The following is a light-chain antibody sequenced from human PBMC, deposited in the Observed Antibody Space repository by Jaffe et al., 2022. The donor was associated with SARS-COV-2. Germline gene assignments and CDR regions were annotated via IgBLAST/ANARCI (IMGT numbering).Light chain of an antibody. CDR3: QQYGGSPWT. Sequence: EIVLTQSPGTLSLSPGERATLSCRASQSVSSNYLAWYQQKPDQAPRLLIYGASSRATDIPDRFSGSGSGTDFTLTISRLEPEDFAVYYCQQYGGSPWTFGQGTKVEIK. J-gene: IGKJ1*01. V-gene: IGKV3-20*01. CDR2: GAS. CDR1: QSVSSNY.